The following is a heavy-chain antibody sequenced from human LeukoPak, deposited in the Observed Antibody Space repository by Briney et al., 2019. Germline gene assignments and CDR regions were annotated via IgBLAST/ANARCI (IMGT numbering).Heavy chain of an antibody. CDR2: FYYGGST. Sequence: AATQSFTCTAAGGSISSYYWCWIRQPAGEVLGWMVYFYYGGSTNYNPSLQGRVTISVDTSNNKFYLKLSCLTAADTAMYYCARGRPCDSRGYASYYSDYWGQGTLFTVSS. D-gene: IGHD3-22*01. V-gene: IGHV4-59*01. J-gene: IGHJ4*02. CDR3: ARGRPCDSRGYASYYSDY. CDR1: GGSISSYY.